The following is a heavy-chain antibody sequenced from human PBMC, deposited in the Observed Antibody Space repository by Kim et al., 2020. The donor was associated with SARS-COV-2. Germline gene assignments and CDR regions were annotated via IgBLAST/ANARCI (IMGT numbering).Heavy chain of an antibody. V-gene: IGHV4-34*01. CDR3: ARAGGITGTTDY. Sequence: NCNPSLKSRVTISVDTSKNQFSLKLSSVPAADTAVYYCARAGGITGTTDYWGQGTLVTVSS. D-gene: IGHD1-7*01. J-gene: IGHJ4*02.